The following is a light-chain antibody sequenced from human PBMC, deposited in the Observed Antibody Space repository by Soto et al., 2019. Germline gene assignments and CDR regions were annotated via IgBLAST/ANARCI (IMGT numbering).Light chain of an antibody. Sequence: QSVLTQPASVSGSPGQSITMSCTRTSNDVGGYNYVSWFQQHPGKAPKLLIFEVSNRPSGVSHRFSGSKSGNTASLTISGLQAEDEADYYCSSFTSTSTVVFGSGTKVTVL. V-gene: IGLV2-14*01. CDR1: SNDVGGYNY. J-gene: IGLJ1*01. CDR2: EVS. CDR3: SSFTSTSTVV.